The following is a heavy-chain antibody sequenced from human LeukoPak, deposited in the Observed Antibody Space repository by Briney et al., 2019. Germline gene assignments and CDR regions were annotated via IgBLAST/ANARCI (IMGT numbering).Heavy chain of an antibody. Sequence: SETLSLTCTVSGGSISSYYWSWIRQPPGKGLEWIGYIYYSGSTNYNPSLKSRVTISVDTSKNQFSLKLSSVTAADTAVYYCASYTIRRYYFDYWGQGTLVTVSS. J-gene: IGHJ4*02. CDR3: ASYTIRRYYFDY. CDR2: IYYSGST. D-gene: IGHD5-24*01. V-gene: IGHV4-59*01. CDR1: GGSISSYY.